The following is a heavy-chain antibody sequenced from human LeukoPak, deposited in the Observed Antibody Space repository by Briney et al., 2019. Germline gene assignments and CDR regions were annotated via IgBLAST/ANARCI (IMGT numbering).Heavy chain of an antibody. V-gene: IGHV3-23*01. CDR3: AKDRASEYSSGWPFDY. J-gene: IGHJ4*02. Sequence: PGGSLRLSCAASGFTFSSYAMSWVRQAPGKGLEWVSVISGSGGSTYYADSVKSRFTISRDNSKNTLYLQMNSLRAEDTAVYYCAKDRASEYSSGWPFDYWGQGTLVTVSS. CDR2: ISGSGGST. D-gene: IGHD6-19*01. CDR1: GFTFSSYA.